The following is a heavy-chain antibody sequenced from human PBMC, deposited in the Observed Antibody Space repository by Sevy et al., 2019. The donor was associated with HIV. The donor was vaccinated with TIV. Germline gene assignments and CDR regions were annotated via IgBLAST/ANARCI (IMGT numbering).Heavy chain of an antibody. CDR2: IWYDGSNK. Sequence: GGSLRLSCAASGFTFSSYSMNWVRQAPGKGLEWVAVIWYDGSNKYYADSVKGRFTISRDNSKNTLYLQMNSLRAEDTAVYYCARGRDYGNFDYWGQGTLVTVSS. J-gene: IGHJ4*02. CDR3: ARGRDYGNFDY. CDR1: GFTFSSYS. V-gene: IGHV3-33*08. D-gene: IGHD4-17*01.